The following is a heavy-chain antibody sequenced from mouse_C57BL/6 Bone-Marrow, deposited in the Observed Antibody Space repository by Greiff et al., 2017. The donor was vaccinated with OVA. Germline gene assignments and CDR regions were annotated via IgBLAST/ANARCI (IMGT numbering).Heavy chain of an antibody. CDR1: GFSLSTFGMG. J-gene: IGHJ3*01. V-gene: IGHV8-8*01. Sequence: QVTLKVSGPGILQPSQTLSLTCSFSGFSLSTFGMGVGWIRQPSGKGLEWLAHIWWDDDKYYNPALKSRLTISKDTSKNQVFLKIANVDTADTGTYYCALIHYYYGSSFAWFAYWGQGTLVTVSA. D-gene: IGHD1-1*01. CDR3: ALIHYYYGSSFAWFAY. CDR2: IWWDDDK.